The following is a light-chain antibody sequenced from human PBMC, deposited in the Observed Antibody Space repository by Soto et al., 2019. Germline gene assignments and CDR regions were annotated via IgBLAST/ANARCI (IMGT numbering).Light chain of an antibody. J-gene: IGKJ5*01. CDR1: QSVGSHY. CDR3: QERSTWPMT. Sequence: EIVLTQSPGTLSLSPGEEATLSCRASQSVGSHYLAWYQQKAGQTPRLIMYGATGRADGIPHRVSGSGFGTDVTLPISKVALEDFPVDYCQERSTWPMTFGQGTRVEI. CDR2: GAT. V-gene: IGKV3D-20*02.